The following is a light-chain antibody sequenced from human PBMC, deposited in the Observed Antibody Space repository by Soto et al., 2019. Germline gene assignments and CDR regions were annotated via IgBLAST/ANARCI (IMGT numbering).Light chain of an antibody. CDR1: QTISRW. CDR2: EAS. V-gene: IGKV1-5*03. Sequence: DIQMTQSPSTLSASVGDRVTITCRASQTISRWLALYQQKPGKAPKLLIYEASSLQSGVPSRFSGSGSGTEFTPTISSLQPDDFATYYCQNYNVYPWTFGQGTKVDIK. CDR3: QNYNVYPWT. J-gene: IGKJ1*01.